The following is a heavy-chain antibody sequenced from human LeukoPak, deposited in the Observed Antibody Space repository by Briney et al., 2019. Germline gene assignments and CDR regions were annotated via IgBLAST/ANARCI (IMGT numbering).Heavy chain of an antibody. Sequence: SETLSLTCTVSGGSISSSSYYWGWIRQPPGKGLEWIGSIYYSGSTSYNPSLKSRVTISVDTSKNQFSLKLSSVTAADTAVYYCARFSAVAGVYWGQGTLVTVSS. CDR2: IYYSGST. V-gene: IGHV4-39*01. J-gene: IGHJ4*02. CDR3: ARFSAVAGVY. D-gene: IGHD6-19*01. CDR1: GGSISSSSYY.